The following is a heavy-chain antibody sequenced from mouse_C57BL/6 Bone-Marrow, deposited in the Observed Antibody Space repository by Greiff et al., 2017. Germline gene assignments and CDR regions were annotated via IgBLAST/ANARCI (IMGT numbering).Heavy chain of an antibody. D-gene: IGHD2-2*01. Sequence: VQLQQSGAELVRPGASVKLSCKASGYTFTDYYINWVKQRPGQGLEWIARIYPGSGNTYYNEKFKGKATLTAEKSSSSAYMQLSSLTSEDSAVYFCARSRGYDEIDWYLDVWGTGTTVTVSS. CDR1: GYTFTDYY. V-gene: IGHV1-76*01. CDR3: ARSRGYDEIDWYLDV. CDR2: IYPGSGNT. J-gene: IGHJ1*03.